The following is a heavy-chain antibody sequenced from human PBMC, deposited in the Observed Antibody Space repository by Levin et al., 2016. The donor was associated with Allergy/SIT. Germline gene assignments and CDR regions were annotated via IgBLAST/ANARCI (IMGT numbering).Heavy chain of an antibody. D-gene: IGHD5-18*01. V-gene: IGHV4-59*01. Sequence: SETLSLTCSVSGGAITGFYCTWIRQPPGKGLEWIGYVAYSGTTSYNSSLSGRVTISADTSKGQFSLNLRSVTAADTAVYYCARGHSFGSQFVWGRGTTVIVSS. CDR2: VAYSGTT. J-gene: IGHJ6*02. CDR3: ARGHSFGSQFV. CDR1: GGAITGFY.